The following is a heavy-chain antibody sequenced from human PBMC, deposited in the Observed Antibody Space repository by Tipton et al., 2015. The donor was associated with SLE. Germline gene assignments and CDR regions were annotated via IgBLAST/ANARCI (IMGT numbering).Heavy chain of an antibody. J-gene: IGHJ6*03. CDR2: IYYSGYT. D-gene: IGHD3-22*01. CDR3: ARERYDSFYYYYYMDV. Sequence: TLSLTCTVSGGSISTSNNYWDWIRQPPGKGLEWIGYIYYSGYTNYNPSLKSRLTISLDTSKNQFSLKLSSVTAADTAVYYCARERYDSFYYYYYMDVWGKGTTVTVSS. V-gene: IGHV4-61*01. CDR1: GGSISTSNNY.